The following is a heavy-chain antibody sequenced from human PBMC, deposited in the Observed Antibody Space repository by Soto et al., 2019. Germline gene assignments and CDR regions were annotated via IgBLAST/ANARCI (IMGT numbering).Heavy chain of an antibody. CDR3: AKDAVSFDSSGYYYS. J-gene: IGHJ4*02. V-gene: IGHV3-23*01. Sequence: GGSLRLSCAASGFTFSSYAMSWVRQAPGKGLEWVSAISGSGGSTYYADSVKGRSTISRDNSKNTLYLQMNSLRAEDTAVYYCAKDAVSFDSSGYYYSWGQGTLVTVSS. D-gene: IGHD3-22*01. CDR1: GFTFSSYA. CDR2: ISGSGGST.